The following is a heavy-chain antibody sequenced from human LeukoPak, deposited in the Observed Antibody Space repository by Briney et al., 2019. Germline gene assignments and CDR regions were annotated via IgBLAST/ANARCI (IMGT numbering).Heavy chain of an antibody. CDR2: ISAYNGNT. CDR1: GYTFTSYG. CDR3: ARGRDARRKVGVPGTPLTNFDY. J-gene: IGHJ4*02. V-gene: IGHV1-18*01. Sequence: ASVKVSCKASGYTFTSYGISWVRQAPGQGLEWMGWISAYNGNTNYAQKFQGRVTMTTDTSTSTAYMELRSLRSDDTAVYYCARGRDARRKVGVPGTPLTNFDYWGQGTLVTVSS. D-gene: IGHD6-19*01.